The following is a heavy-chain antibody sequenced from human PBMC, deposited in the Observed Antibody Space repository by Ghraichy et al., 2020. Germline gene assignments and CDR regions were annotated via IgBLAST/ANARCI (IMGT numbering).Heavy chain of an antibody. D-gene: IGHD2-2*01. J-gene: IGHJ3*02. V-gene: IGHV3-74*01. CDR2: INSDGSST. Sequence: ETLSLTCAASGFTFSSYWMHWVRQAPGKGLVWVSRINSDGSSTSYADSVKGRFTISRDNAKNTLYLQMNSLRAEDTAVYYCASPYQYDAFDIWGQGTMVTVSS. CDR3: ASPYQYDAFDI. CDR1: GFTFSSYW.